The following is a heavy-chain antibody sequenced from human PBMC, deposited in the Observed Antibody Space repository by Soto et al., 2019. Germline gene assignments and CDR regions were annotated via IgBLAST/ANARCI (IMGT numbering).Heavy chain of an antibody. Sequence: QVQLQESGPGLVKPSQTLSLTCTVSGGSISSGGYYWSWIRQHPGKGLEWIGYIYYRGSTYYNPSLKSXXTXSVXTSKNQFSLKLSSVTAADTAVYYCARTARGACSDYWGQGTLVTVSS. CDR1: GGSISSGGYY. CDR3: ARTARGACSDY. CDR2: IYYRGST. D-gene: IGHD2-21*02. V-gene: IGHV4-31*03. J-gene: IGHJ4*02.